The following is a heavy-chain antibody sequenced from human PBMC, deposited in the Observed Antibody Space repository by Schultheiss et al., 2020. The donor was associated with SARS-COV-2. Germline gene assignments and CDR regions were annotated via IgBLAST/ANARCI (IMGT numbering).Heavy chain of an antibody. V-gene: IGHV3-53*01. D-gene: IGHD2-15*01. CDR3: ARDGPPPVVGLLDY. J-gene: IGHJ4*02. CDR2: IYSGGST. CDR1: GFTVSSNY. Sequence: GGSLRLSCAASGFTVSSNYMSWVRQAPGKGLEWVSVIYSGGSTYYADSLKGRFTISRDDAKNSLYLQMNSLRAEDTAVYYCARDGPPPVVGLLDYWGQGTLVTVSS.